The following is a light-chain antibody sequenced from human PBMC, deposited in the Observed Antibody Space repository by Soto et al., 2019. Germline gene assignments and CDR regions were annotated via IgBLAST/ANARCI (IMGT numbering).Light chain of an antibody. CDR3: LQYGSSPWT. CDR1: QSVSSSF. CDR2: GAS. V-gene: IGKV3-20*01. J-gene: IGKJ1*01. Sequence: EIVLTQSPGTLSLSPGERATLSCRASQSVSSSFLAWYQQKPGQAPRLLIYGASSRATGIPDRFSGSGSGTDFTLTISSLEPEDFGVYYCLQYGSSPWTFGRGTNVDIK.